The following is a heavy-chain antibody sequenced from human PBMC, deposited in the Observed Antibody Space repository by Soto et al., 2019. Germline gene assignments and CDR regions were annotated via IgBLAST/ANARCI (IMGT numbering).Heavy chain of an antibody. CDR1: GYSFTAYG. Sequence: QVQLVQSGPEVKRPGASVQVSCKASGYSFTAYGIAWVRQAPGQGLEWVGWVSPHNGNKHYAEKLQDRVTMTRDKSANTDSMEQKSLRSDDSAIYYCERAYCASANCNRDYFDSWGQGPLVTVSS. D-gene: IGHD2-2*01. CDR2: VSPHNGNK. J-gene: IGHJ4*02. CDR3: ERAYCASANCNRDYFDS. V-gene: IGHV1-18*01.